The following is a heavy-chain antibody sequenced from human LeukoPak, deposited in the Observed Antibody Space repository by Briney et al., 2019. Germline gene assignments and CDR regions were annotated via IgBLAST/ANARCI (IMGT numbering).Heavy chain of an antibody. D-gene: IGHD4-11*01. CDR3: ATLTTLDY. J-gene: IGHJ4*02. V-gene: IGHV3-66*01. CDR2: IYSGGST. CDR1: GFTVSSNY. Sequence: GALRLSCAASGFTVSSNYMSWVRQAPGRGLEWVSVIYSGGSTYYADSVKGRFTISRDNSKNTLYLQMNSLRAEDTAVYYCATLTTLDYWGQGTLVTVSS.